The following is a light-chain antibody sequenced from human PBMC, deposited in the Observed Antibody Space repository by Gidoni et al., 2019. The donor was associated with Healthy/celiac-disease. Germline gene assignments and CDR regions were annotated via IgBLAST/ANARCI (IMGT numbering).Light chain of an antibody. CDR2: LGS. CDR1: QSLLHSNGYNY. J-gene: IGKJ4*01. V-gene: IGKV2-28*01. Sequence: DIVITQSPLSLPVTPGEPASISCRSSQSLLHSNGYNYLDWYLQKPGQSPQLLIDLGSNRAAGVPDRFSGSGSGTDFTLKISRVEAEDVGVYYCMQALQTPLLTFGGGTKVEIK. CDR3: MQALQTPLLT.